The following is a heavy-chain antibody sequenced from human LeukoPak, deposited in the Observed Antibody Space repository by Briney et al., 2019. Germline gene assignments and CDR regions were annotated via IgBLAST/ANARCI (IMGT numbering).Heavy chain of an antibody. J-gene: IGHJ4*02. V-gene: IGHV3-53*01. CDR3: ARGPAGYN. D-gene: IGHD1-1*01. Sequence: GGSLRLSCAASGFTFSSYWMSWVRQAPGKGLEWVSVIYSGGSTDYADSVTGRFTISRDNLKNTLYLQMNSLRAEDTAVYYCARGPAGYNWGQGTLVTFSS. CDR1: GFTFSSYW. CDR2: IYSGGST.